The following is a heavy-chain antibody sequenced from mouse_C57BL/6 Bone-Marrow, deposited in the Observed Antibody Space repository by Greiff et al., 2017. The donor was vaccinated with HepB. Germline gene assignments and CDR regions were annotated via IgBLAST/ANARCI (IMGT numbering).Heavy chain of an antibody. D-gene: IGHD2-1*01. CDR1: GIDFSRYW. J-gene: IGHJ4*01. CDR2: INPDSSTI. Sequence: EVMLVESGGGLVQPGGSLKLSCAASGIDFSRYWMSWVRRAPGKGLEWIGEINPDSSTINYAPSLKDKFIISRDNAKNTLYLQMSKVRSEDTALYYCATRYYGNYLISYYYAMDYWGQGTSVTVSS. V-gene: IGHV4-1*01. CDR3: ATRYYGNYLISYYYAMDY.